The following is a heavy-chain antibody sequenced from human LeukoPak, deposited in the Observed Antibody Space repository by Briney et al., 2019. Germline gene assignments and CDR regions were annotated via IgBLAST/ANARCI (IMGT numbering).Heavy chain of an antibody. J-gene: IGHJ4*02. D-gene: IGHD3-22*01. V-gene: IGHV1-2*02. CDR3: ARSAKYYYDSSLWGFDY. CDR1: GYTFTGYY. CDR2: INPNSGGT. Sequence: ASVKVSCKASGYTFTGYYMHWVRQAPGQGLEWMGWINPNSGGTNYAQKFQGRVTMTRDTSISTAYMELSRLRSDDTAVYYCARSAKYYYDSSLWGFDYWGQGTLVTVSS.